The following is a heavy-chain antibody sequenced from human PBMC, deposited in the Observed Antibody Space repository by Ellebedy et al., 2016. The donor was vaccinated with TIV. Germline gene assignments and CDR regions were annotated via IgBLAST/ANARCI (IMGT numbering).Heavy chain of an antibody. CDR1: GDPITGSHW. V-gene: IGHV4-4*02. Sequence: SETLSLXXAVSGDPITGSHWWSWVRQPPGRGLEWIGEIYPGGSTNYNPSLKSRVTMSIDESKNGFSLKLTSVTAADTAVYYCARDLGSGIYPGHWGQGTLVTVSS. J-gene: IGHJ4*02. D-gene: IGHD3-10*01. CDR3: ARDLGSGIYPGH. CDR2: IYPGGST.